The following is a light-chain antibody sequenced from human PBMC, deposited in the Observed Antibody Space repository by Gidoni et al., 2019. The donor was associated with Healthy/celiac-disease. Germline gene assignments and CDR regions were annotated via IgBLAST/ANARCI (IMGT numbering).Light chain of an antibody. Sequence: ALQFTQSPSSLSASVGDRVTITCRASQGISSALAWYQQKPGKAPKLLIYDASSLESGVPSRFSGSGSGTDFTLTISSLQPEDFATYYCQQCNSYPRTFGQGTRLEIK. V-gene: IGKV1-13*02. CDR2: DAS. CDR1: QGISSA. J-gene: IGKJ5*01. CDR3: QQCNSYPRT.